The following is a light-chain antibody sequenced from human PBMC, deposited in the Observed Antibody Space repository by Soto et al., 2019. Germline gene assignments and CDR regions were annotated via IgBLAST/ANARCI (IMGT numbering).Light chain of an antibody. V-gene: IGKV3-15*01. J-gene: IGKJ1*01. CDR1: QSVGSN. CDR3: QQCHNWPRT. CDR2: RAS. Sequence: EIVMTQSPASLSVSPGETATLSCRASQSVGSNLAWYQQRPGQAPRRLMHRASTRVTGIPVRFSGGGSGTEFTLTISSLQPEDFAVYYCQQCHNWPRTFGQGTKVEIK.